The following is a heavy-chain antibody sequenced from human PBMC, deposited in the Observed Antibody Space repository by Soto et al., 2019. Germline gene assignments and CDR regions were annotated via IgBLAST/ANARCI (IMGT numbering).Heavy chain of an antibody. D-gene: IGHD5-18*01. Sequence: GGSLRLSCAASGFTCSYAWMSWVRQAPGKGLEWVGRIKSKSHGGTTDYAAPVKGTFTISRDDSENTVFLHMNSLKTEDTAVYYCAAEGYTYGYHSFNIWGQGTMVTVSS. CDR2: IKSKSHGGTT. J-gene: IGHJ3*02. V-gene: IGHV3-15*07. CDR1: GFTCSYAW. CDR3: AAEGYTYGYHSFNI.